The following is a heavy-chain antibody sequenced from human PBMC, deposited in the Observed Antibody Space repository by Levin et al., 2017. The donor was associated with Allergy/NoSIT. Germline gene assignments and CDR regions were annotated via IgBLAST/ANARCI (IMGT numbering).Heavy chain of an antibody. CDR3: ARERYCSSATCYWFDP. Sequence: ASVKVSCKASGYTFINSAIHWVRQAPGQRLEWMGWVNGDNGNTKYSQNFQGRVTFTRDTSATTAYMDLNSLISEDTAMYYCARERYCSSATCYWFDPWGQGTLVTVSS. CDR1: GYTFINSA. V-gene: IGHV1-3*01. D-gene: IGHD2-2*01. J-gene: IGHJ5*02. CDR2: VNGDNGNT.